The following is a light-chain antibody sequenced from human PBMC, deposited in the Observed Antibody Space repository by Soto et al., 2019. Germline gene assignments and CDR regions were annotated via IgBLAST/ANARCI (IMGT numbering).Light chain of an antibody. J-gene: IGKJ1*01. V-gene: IGKV3-11*01. CDR1: QRISGY. CDR3: QQRSNLPWT. Sequence: EIVLTQSPDTLSFSPGPRAPLSRRASQRISGYLAWYQQKPGQAPRLLIYDASNRATGIPVRFSGSGSGTDYTLTVSSLEPEDFAVYYCQQRSNLPWTFGQGTKVDI. CDR2: DAS.